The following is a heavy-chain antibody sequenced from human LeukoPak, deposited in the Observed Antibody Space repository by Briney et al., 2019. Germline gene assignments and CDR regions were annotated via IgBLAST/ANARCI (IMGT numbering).Heavy chain of an antibody. CDR1: GLTFSSYN. V-gene: IGHV3-21*04. J-gene: IGHJ3*02. Sequence: PGGSLRLSCAASGLTFSSYNVNWVRQAPGKGLEWVSSISSSSSDIYYADSVKGRFTISRDNAKNSLFLQMNSLRAEDTAIYYCARDPNCDYIGAFDMWGQGTMVTVS. D-gene: IGHD4-11*01. CDR3: ARDPNCDYIGAFDM. CDR2: ISSSSSDI.